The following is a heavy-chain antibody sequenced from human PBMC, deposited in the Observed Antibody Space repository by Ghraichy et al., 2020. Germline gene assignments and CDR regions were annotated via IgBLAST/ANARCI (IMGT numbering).Heavy chain of an antibody. J-gene: IGHJ5*02. CDR2: IYYSGST. V-gene: IGHV4-59*01. D-gene: IGHD6-6*01. CDR3: AREIAARGLRMDWFDP. Sequence: ESLNITCTVSGGSISSYYWSWIRQPPGKGLEWIGYIYYSGSTNYNPSLKSRVTISVDTSKNQFSLKLSSVTAADTAVYYCAREIAARGLRMDWFDPWGQGTLVTVSS. CDR1: GGSISSYY.